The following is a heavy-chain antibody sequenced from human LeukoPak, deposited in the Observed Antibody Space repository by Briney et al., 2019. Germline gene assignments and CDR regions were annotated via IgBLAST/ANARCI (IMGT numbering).Heavy chain of an antibody. D-gene: IGHD3-22*01. CDR3: ARGRTYYYDSSGYYRRYNWFDP. CDR2: INHSGST. Sequence: KPSETLSLTCAVYGGSFSGYYWSWIRQPPGKGLEWIGEINHSGSTNYNPSLKSRVTISVDTSKNQFSLKLSSVTAADTAVYYCARGRTYYYDSSGYYRRYNWFDPWGQGTLVTVSS. J-gene: IGHJ5*02. CDR1: GGSFSGYY. V-gene: IGHV4-34*01.